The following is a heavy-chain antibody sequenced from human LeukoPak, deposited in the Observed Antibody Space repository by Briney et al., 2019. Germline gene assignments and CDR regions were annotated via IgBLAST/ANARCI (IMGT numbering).Heavy chain of an antibody. CDR2: IIPILGIA. CDR3: ARATVTTPGWYYYYGMDV. D-gene: IGHD4-17*01. CDR1: GGTFSSYS. V-gene: IGHV1-69*04. Sequence: ASVKLSCKASGGTFSSYSISWVRQAPGQGLEWMGRIIPILGIANYAQQFQGRVTFTADKSTSTAYIELSSLRSEDTAVYYCARATVTTPGWYYYYGMDVWGQGTTVTVSS. J-gene: IGHJ6*02.